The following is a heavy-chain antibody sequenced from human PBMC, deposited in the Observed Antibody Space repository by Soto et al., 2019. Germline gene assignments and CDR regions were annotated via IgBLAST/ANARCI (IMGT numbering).Heavy chain of an antibody. CDR3: ARDPQETYYYYYYGMDV. V-gene: IGHV5-51*01. CDR1: GYSFTSYW. CDR2: IYPGASDT. Sequence: GESLKISCQGSGYSFTSYWIAWVRQMPGKGLEWMGIIYPGASDTRYSPSFQGQVTISADKSITTAYLQWSSLKASDTAVYYCARDPQETYYYYYYGMDVWGQGTTVTVSS. J-gene: IGHJ6*02.